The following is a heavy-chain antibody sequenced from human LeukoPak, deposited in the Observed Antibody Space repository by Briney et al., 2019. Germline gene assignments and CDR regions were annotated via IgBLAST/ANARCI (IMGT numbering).Heavy chain of an antibody. Sequence: SETLSLTCTVSGGSISSGGYYWSWIRQHPGKGLEWIGYIYYSGSTYYNPSLKSRVTISVDTSKNQFSLKLSSVTAADTAVYYCARQSGDIVVDQWIMGGWFDPWGQGTLVTVSS. V-gene: IGHV4-31*03. CDR2: IYYSGST. CDR3: ARQSGDIVVDQWIMGGWFDP. D-gene: IGHD2-2*01. J-gene: IGHJ5*02. CDR1: GGSISSGGYY.